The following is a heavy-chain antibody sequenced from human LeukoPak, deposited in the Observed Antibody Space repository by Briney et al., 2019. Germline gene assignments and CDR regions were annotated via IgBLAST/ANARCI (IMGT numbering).Heavy chain of an antibody. J-gene: IGHJ4*02. D-gene: IGHD1-26*01. V-gene: IGHV3-21*01. CDR1: GFIFSSYS. Sequence: GGSLRLSCAASGFIFSSYSMNWVRQAPGKGLEWVSSISSDSTYIYYADSVKGRFTISRDNAKNSLYLQMSSLRADDTAVYYCARGDRHSLPPVDYWGQGTLVTVSS. CDR2: ISSDSTYI. CDR3: ARGDRHSLPPVDY.